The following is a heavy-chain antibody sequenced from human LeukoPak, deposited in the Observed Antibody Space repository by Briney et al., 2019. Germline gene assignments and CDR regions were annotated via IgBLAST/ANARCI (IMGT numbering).Heavy chain of an antibody. CDR3: AREMAVAGSGVIDS. CDR2: IIPIFGTA. D-gene: IGHD6-19*01. Sequence: ASVRVSCKASGGTFSSYSISWVRQAPGQGLEWMGGIIPIFGTANYAQKFQGRVTITADKSTSTAYMELSSLRSEDTAVYYCAREMAVAGSGVIDSWGQGTLVTVSS. V-gene: IGHV1-69*06. J-gene: IGHJ4*02. CDR1: GGTFSSYS.